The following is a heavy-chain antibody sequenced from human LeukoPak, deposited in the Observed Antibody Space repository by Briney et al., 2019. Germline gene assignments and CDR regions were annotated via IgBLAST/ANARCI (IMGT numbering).Heavy chain of an antibody. V-gene: IGHV4-34*01. CDR1: GGSFSGYY. CDR2: INHSGST. D-gene: IGHD6-13*01. J-gene: IGHJ6*02. Sequence: SETLSLTCAVYGGSFSGYYWSWIRQPPGKGLEWIGEINHSGSTNYNPSLKSRVTVSVDTSKNQFSLKLSSVTAADTAVYYCARGGIAAAGKSYYYYGMDVWGQGTTVTVSS. CDR3: ARGGIAAAGKSYYYYGMDV.